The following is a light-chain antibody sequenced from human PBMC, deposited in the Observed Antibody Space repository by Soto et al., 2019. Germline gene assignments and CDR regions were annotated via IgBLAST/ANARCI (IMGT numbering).Light chain of an antibody. Sequence: IVLTQSRVKLSLSPGERASLSCGASQRLSSNFLAWYQQKPGQAPRLLIYGASSRATGIPDRFSGTGSETDFSLTINRLEPEDFAVYYCQQYENSPITFGQGTRLEIK. CDR2: GAS. J-gene: IGKJ5*01. CDR1: QRLSSNF. CDR3: QQYENSPIT. V-gene: IGKV3-20*01.